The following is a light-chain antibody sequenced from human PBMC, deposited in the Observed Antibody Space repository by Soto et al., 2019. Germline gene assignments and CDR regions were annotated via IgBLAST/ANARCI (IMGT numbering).Light chain of an antibody. J-gene: IGLJ3*02. V-gene: IGLV1-47*01. CDR3: VAWDDNLSSRV. CDR1: RSTIGIAI. CDR2: MNN. Sequence: QSVLTQPPSLSGTPGQTVTISCIGSRSTIGIAIVHWYQQIPETAPKHLINMNNQRPSGVPDRFSGSKSGTSASLVITGLRPEDEADYYCVAWDDNLSSRVFGGGTKLTVL.